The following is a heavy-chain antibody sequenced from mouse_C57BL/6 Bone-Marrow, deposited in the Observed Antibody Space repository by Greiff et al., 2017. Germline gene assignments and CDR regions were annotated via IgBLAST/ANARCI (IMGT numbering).Heavy chain of an antibody. Sequence: QVHVKQSGAELVKPGASVKISCKASGYAFSSYWMNWVKQRPGKGLEWIGQIYPGDGDTNYNGKFKGKATLTADKSSSTAYMQLSSLTSEDSAVYFCARGRWFHWYFDVWGTGTTVTVSS. V-gene: IGHV1-80*01. CDR3: ARGRWFHWYFDV. J-gene: IGHJ1*03. CDR2: IYPGDGDT. CDR1: GYAFSSYW. D-gene: IGHD2-3*01.